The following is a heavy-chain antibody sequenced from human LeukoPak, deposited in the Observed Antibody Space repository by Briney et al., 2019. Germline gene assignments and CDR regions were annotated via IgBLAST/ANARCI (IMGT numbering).Heavy chain of an antibody. D-gene: IGHD3-22*01. J-gene: IGHJ4*02. Sequence: GGSLRLSCAASGFTFSSYAVHWVRQAPGKGLEWVAVISYDGSNKYYADSVKGRFTISRDNSKNTLYLQMNSLRAEDTAVYYCARDPYYYDSSGYPFFDYWGQGTLVTVSS. CDR1: GFTFSSYA. CDR3: ARDPYYYDSSGYPFFDY. CDR2: ISYDGSNK. V-gene: IGHV3-30*01.